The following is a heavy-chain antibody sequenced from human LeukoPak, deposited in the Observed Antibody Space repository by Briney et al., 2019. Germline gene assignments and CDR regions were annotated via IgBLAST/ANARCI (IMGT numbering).Heavy chain of an antibody. CDR3: ARDLVDGYNLWYFDY. CDR2: INSDGINT. V-gene: IGHV3-74*01. D-gene: IGHD5-24*01. Sequence: GGSLRLSCAASGFTFSNYWMHWVRQAPGKGLVWVSHINSDGINTSYADSVKGRFTISRDNAKNTLNLQMNSLRAEDTAVYYCARDLVDGYNLWYFDYWGQGTLVTVSS. CDR1: GFTFSNYW. J-gene: IGHJ4*02.